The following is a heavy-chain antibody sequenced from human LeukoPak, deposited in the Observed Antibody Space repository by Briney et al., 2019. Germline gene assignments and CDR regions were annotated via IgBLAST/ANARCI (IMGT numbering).Heavy chain of an antibody. D-gene: IGHD3-22*01. CDR3: TQTYYYEITNVNPFDY. Sequence: PGGSLRLSCTVSGISFSDSWMTWVRQAPGKGLEWVGRITRKTDGGTTDYSSLVKGRFIISRDDSTNTLYLQMNSLKPEDTAVYFCTQTYYYEITNVNPFDYWGQGTLVTVSS. V-gene: IGHV3-15*01. J-gene: IGHJ4*02. CDR1: GISFSDSW. CDR2: ITRKTDGGTT.